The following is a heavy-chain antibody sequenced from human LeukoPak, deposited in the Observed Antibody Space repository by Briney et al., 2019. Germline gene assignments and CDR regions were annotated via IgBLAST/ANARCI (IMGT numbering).Heavy chain of an antibody. CDR3: ARWCYYGLGRRSYGMDV. V-gene: IGHV4-59*01. D-gene: IGHD3-10*01. J-gene: IGHJ6*02. Sequence: SETLSLTCTVSGGSISSYYWSWIRQPPGKGLEWIGYIYYSGSTNYNPSLRSRVTISVDTSKNQFSLKLSSVTAADTAVYYCARWCYYGLGRRSYGMDVWGQGTTVTVSS. CDR2: IYYSGST. CDR1: GGSISSYY.